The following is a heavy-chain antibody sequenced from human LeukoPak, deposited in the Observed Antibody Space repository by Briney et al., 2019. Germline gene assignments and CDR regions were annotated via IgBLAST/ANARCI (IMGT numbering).Heavy chain of an antibody. J-gene: IGHJ5*02. V-gene: IGHV4-34*01. CDR1: GGSFNGYS. CDR3: ARGPLAFGRVAGIFS. Sequence: SETLSLTYALSGGSFNGYSYTCTRQPPGKGVEWIGEIIHSGGNSYNPSLKSRLTISVDTSRNQFSLKLTSVTAADTALYFCARGPLAFGRVAGIFSWGRGTQVTVSS. CDR2: IIHSGGN. D-gene: IGHD6-19*01.